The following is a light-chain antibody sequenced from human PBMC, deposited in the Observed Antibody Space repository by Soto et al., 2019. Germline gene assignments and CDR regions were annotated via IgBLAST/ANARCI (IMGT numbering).Light chain of an antibody. CDR1: QSVSSSY. Sequence: EIVLTQSPGTLSLSPGERATLSCGASQSVSSSYLAWYQQKPGQTPRLLIYGPSGSATGIPDRFSGSGSGTDFTPTISRLEPEDFAVYYCQQYASSPPVTFGQGTRLEIK. J-gene: IGKJ5*01. CDR2: GPS. CDR3: QQYASSPPVT. V-gene: IGKV3-20*01.